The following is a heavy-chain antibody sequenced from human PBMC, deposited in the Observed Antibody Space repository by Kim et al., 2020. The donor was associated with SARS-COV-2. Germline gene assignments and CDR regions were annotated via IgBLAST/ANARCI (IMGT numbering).Heavy chain of an antibody. V-gene: IGHV3-43*01. J-gene: IGHJ4*02. D-gene: IGHD3-10*01. Sequence: ADSVKGRFTISRDNSKNSLYLQMNSLRTEDTALYYCAKGPLIRSGSYYDYWGQGTLVTVSS. CDR3: AKGPLIRSGSYYDY.